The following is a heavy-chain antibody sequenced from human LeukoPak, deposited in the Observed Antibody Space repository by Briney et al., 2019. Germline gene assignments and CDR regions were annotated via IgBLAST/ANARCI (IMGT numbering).Heavy chain of an antibody. D-gene: IGHD6-13*01. CDR1: GYSISSGHY. CDR3: ARERGIAAAEDY. J-gene: IGHJ4*02. CDR2: IYHSGST. Sequence: PSETLSLTCAVSGYSISSGHYWGWIRQPPGKGLEWIGSIYHSGSTYYNPSLKSRVTISVDTSKNQFSLKLSSVTAADTAVYYCARERGIAAAEDYWGQGTLVTVSS. V-gene: IGHV4-38-2*02.